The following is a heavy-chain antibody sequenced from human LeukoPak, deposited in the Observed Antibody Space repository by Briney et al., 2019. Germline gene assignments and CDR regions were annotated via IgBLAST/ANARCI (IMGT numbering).Heavy chain of an antibody. D-gene: IGHD1-1*01. CDR2: IGHFTGDI. V-gene: IGHV3-21*01. Sequence: GGSLRLSCVATGFTFKSSSMSWVRQAPGKGLEWVAFIGHFTGDIFYADSVKGRFNISRDDAKDSVYLQMNSLRVDDTAVYFCARDPYTGSMFDYWGHGTLVTVSS. J-gene: IGHJ4*01. CDR1: GFTFKSSS. CDR3: ARDPYTGSMFDY.